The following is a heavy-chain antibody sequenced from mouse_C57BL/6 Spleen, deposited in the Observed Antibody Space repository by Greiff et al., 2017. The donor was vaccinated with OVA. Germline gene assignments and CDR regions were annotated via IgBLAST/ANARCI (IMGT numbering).Heavy chain of an antibody. CDR3: TRNWDEYYYAMDY. CDR2: IYPGDGDT. J-gene: IGHJ4*01. V-gene: IGHV1-82*01. CDR1: GYAFSSSW. D-gene: IGHD4-1*01. Sequence: VQLQQSGPELVKPGASVKISCKASGYAFSSSWMNWVKQRPGKGLEWIGRIYPGDGDTNYNGKFKGKATLTADKSSSTAYMQLSSLTSGDSAVYFCTRNWDEYYYAMDYWGQGTSVTVSS.